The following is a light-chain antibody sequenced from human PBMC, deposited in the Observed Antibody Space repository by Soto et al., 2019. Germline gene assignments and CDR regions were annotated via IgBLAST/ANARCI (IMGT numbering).Light chain of an antibody. CDR3: QSYDSSLSGVI. CDR1: NSNTGAGYG. V-gene: IGLV1-40*01. Sequence: QSVLTQPPSVSGAPGQRVTITCTGSNSNTGAGYGVHWYQHLPGTAPKLLIYVNNNRPSGVPDRFSGSKSGTSASLAITGLQAEDEADYYCQSYDSSLSGVIFGGGTKLTVL. CDR2: VNN. J-gene: IGLJ2*01.